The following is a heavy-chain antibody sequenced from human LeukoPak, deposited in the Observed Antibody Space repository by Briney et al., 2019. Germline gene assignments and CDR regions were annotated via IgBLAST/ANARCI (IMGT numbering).Heavy chain of an antibody. J-gene: IGHJ6*02. CDR3: ARDYYCSSTSCYSYYYYGMTS. Sequence: ASVKVSCKASGGTFSSYAISWVRQAPGQGLEWMGGIIPIFGTANYAQKFQGRVTITADESTSTAYMELSSLRSEDTAVYYCARDYYCSSTSCYSYYYYGMTSGAKGPRSPSP. CDR1: GGTFSSYA. V-gene: IGHV1-69*13. CDR2: IIPIFGTA. D-gene: IGHD2-2*02.